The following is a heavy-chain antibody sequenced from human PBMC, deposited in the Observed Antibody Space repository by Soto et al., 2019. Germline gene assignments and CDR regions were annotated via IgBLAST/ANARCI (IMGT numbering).Heavy chain of an antibody. J-gene: IGHJ5*02. CDR1: GGSFSGYY. Sequence: PSETLSLTCAVYGGSFSGYYWSWIRQPPGKGLEWIGEINHSGSTNYNPSLKSRVTISVDTSKNQFSLKLSSVTAADTAVYYCARWPLGDLIPWGQGTLVTVSS. CDR2: INHSGST. CDR3: ARWPLGDLIP. D-gene: IGHD2-21*02. V-gene: IGHV4-34*01.